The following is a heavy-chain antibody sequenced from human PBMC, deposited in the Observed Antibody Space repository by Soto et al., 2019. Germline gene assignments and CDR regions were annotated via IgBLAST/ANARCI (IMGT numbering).Heavy chain of an antibody. D-gene: IGHD2-15*01. CDR3: ATLGYCSGGSCPKVNNWFDP. Sequence: ETLSITCAVSGGSISSSNWWSWVRQPPGKGLEWIGEIYHSGSTNYNPSLKSRVTISVDKSKNQFSLKLCSVTAADTAVYYCATLGYCSGGSCPKVNNWFDPWGQGTLVTVSS. CDR1: GGSISSSNW. J-gene: IGHJ5*02. CDR2: IYHSGST. V-gene: IGHV4-4*02.